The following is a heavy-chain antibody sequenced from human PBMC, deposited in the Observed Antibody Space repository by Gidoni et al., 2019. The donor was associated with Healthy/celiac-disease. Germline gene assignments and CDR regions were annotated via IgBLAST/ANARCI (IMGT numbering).Heavy chain of an antibody. V-gene: IGHV5-10-1*03. CDR3: ARPTLPYSSGWYRTIDAFDI. D-gene: IGHD6-19*01. CDR1: GYSFTSYW. CDR2: IDPSDSYT. J-gene: IGHJ3*02. Sequence: EVQLVQSGAEVKKPGESLRISCKGSGYSFTSYWISWVRQMPGKGLEWMGRIDPSDSYTNYSPSFQGHVTISADKSISTAYLQWSSLKASDTAMYYCARPTLPYSSGWYRTIDAFDIWGQGTMVTVSS.